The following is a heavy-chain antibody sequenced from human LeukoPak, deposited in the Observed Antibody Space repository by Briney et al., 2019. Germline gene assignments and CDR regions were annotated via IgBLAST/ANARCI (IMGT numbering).Heavy chain of an antibody. J-gene: IGHJ4*02. CDR3: ARDERYDSSGYPFDY. Sequence: GASVKVSCKASGYTFTGYYMHWVRRAPGQGLEWMGWINPNSGGTNYAQKFQGRVTMTRDTSISTAYMELSRLRSDDTAVYYCARDERYDSSGYPFDYWGQGTLVTVSS. CDR1: GYTFTGYY. CDR2: INPNSGGT. D-gene: IGHD3-22*01. V-gene: IGHV1-2*02.